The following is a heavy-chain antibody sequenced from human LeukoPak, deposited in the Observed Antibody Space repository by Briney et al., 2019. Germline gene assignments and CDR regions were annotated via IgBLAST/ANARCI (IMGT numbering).Heavy chain of an antibody. CDR3: PTTKLARRYFDY. V-gene: IGHV3-23*01. J-gene: IGHJ4*02. CDR1: GFTFSSNP. D-gene: IGHD6-13*01. Sequence: GGSLRLSCAGSGFTFSSNPLSWVRQAPGKGLEWVSAINPSGGNTYYADSVRGRFTISRDNSKNTLYLQMHTLRAEDTAVYYCPTTKLARRYFDYWGQGTLVTVSS. CDR2: INPSGGNT.